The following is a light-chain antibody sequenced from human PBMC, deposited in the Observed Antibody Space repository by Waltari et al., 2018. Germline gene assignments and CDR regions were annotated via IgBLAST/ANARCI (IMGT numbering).Light chain of an antibody. V-gene: IGLV2-18*02. CDR1: SSDVGSYNR. CDR2: EVS. J-gene: IGLJ1*01. Sequence: QSALTQPPSASGSPGQSVTISCTGTSSDVGSYNRVSWYQQPPDTAPKLIIYEVSDRPSGVPDRFSGSKSANTAFLTISGLQAEDEADYFCSSYTSSSTWVFGTGTKVTVL. CDR3: SSYTSSSTWV.